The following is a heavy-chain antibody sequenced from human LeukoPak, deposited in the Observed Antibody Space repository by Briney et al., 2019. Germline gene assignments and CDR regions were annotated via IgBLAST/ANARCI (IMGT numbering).Heavy chain of an antibody. CDR2: IYPGDSDT. Sequence: GESLKISCKGSGYSFTSYWIGWVRQLPGKGLEWRVIIYPGDSDTRYSPSFQGQVTISADKSISTAYLQWSSLKASDTAMYYCARQSTALDAFDIWGQGTMVTVSS. D-gene: IGHD5-18*01. CDR1: GYSFTSYW. J-gene: IGHJ3*02. V-gene: IGHV5-51*01. CDR3: ARQSTALDAFDI.